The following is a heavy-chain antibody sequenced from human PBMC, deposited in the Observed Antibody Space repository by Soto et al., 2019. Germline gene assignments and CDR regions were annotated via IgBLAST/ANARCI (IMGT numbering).Heavy chain of an antibody. J-gene: IGHJ2*01. CDR2: IWYDGSNK. CDR3: ARSRWGWYFEL. D-gene: IGHD6-13*01. V-gene: IGHV3-33*01. CDR1: GFTFSSYG. Sequence: QVQLVESGGGVVQPGRSLRLPGEASGFTFSSYGRHWVRQAPGKGLEWVAVIWYDGSNKYYADSVKGRFTISRDNSKNTLYLQMTSLRAEDTAVYYCARSRWGWYFELWGRGTLVTVSS.